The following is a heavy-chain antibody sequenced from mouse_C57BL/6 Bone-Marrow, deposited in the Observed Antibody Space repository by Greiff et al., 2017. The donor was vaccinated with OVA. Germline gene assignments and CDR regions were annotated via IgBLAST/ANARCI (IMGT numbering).Heavy chain of an antibody. CDR1: GFTFSDYY. V-gene: IGHV5-16*01. CDR3: AREEVPRYFDV. CDR2: INYDGSST. Sequence: EVKLVESEGGLVQPGSSMKLSCTASGFTFSDYYMAWVRQVPEKGLEWVANINYDGSSTYYLDSLKSRFIISRDNAKNILYLQMSSLKSEDTATYYCAREEVPRYFDVWGTGTTVTVSS. J-gene: IGHJ1*03.